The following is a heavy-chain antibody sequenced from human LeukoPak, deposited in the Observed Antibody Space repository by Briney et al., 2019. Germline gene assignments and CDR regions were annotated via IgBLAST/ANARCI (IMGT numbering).Heavy chain of an antibody. CDR1: GYTFTSYY. CDR3: ARVGAYTYYYDSSGYLDAFDI. CDR2: INPSGGST. V-gene: IGHV1-46*01. D-gene: IGHD3-22*01. Sequence: ASVKVSCKASGYTFTSYYMHWVRQAPGQGLEWMGIINPSGGSTSYAQKFQGRVTMTRDTSISTAYMELSRLRSDDTAVYYCARVGAYTYYYDSSGYLDAFDIWGQGTMVTVSS. J-gene: IGHJ3*02.